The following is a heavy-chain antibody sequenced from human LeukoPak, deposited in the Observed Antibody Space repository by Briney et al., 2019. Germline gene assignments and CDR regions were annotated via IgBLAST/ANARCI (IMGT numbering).Heavy chain of an antibody. V-gene: IGHV4-38-2*01. CDR1: GYSISSGYY. CDR3: ARGWWRFGDY. J-gene: IGHJ4*02. CDR2: IYHSGST. D-gene: IGHD3-10*01. Sequence: SETLSLTCAVSGYSISSGYYWGWIRQPPGKGLEWIGSIYHSGSTYYNPSLKSRVTISVDTSKNQFSLKLSSVTAADTAVYYCARGWWRFGDYWGQGTLVTVSS.